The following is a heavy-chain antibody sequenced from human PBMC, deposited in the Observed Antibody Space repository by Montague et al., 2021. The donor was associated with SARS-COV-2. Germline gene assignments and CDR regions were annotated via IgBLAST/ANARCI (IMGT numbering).Heavy chain of an antibody. D-gene: IGHD4-23*01. CDR2: IKRDESEI. CDR1: GFTFSNIW. V-gene: IGHV3-7*01. Sequence: SLRLSCAASGFTFSNIWMSWVRQAPGKGLEWVANIKRDESEINYVDSVKGRFSISRDNAKNSLYLQMDNLRAEDTAIYYCAKNGGAHGLDVWGQGTSVSVSS. CDR3: AKNGGAHGLDV. J-gene: IGHJ6*02.